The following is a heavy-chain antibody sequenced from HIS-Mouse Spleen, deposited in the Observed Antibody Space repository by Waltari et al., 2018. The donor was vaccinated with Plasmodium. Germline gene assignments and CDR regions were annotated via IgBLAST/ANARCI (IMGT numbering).Heavy chain of an antibody. V-gene: IGHV1-2*02. CDR2: INPNSGGT. CDR1: GYTFTGYY. Sequence: QVQLVQSGAEVKKPGASVKVSCKASGYTFTGYYMHWVRQAPGQGLEWMGWINPNSGGTNYEQKFQGRVTTTRDTSISTAYMELSRLRSDDTAVYYCARGKSEGWFDPWGQGTLVTVSS. J-gene: IGHJ5*02. CDR3: ARGKSEGWFDP.